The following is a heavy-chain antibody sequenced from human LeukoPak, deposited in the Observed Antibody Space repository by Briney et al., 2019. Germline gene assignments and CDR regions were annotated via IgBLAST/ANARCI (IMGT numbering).Heavy chain of an antibody. CDR2: ISGSGGST. D-gene: IGHD2-8*01. CDR1: GFSFSSYA. Sequence: GSLSLSFAASGFSFSSYAMTWVRQAPGKGLEWVSAISGSGGSTYYADSVKGRFTISRDNSKNTLFLQMNSLRAEDTAVYYCGKSDIILVYQPGSWSDPWGQGTLVTVSS. V-gene: IGHV3-23*01. CDR3: GKSDIILVYQPGSWSDP. J-gene: IGHJ5*02.